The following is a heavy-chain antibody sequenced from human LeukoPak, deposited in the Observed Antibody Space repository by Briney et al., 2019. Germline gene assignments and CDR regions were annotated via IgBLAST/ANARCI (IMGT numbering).Heavy chain of an antibody. J-gene: IGHJ4*02. CDR2: IYSGGST. V-gene: IGHV3-53*01. CDR1: GFTVSSNY. D-gene: IGHD3-10*01. Sequence: GGSLRLSCAASGFTVSSNYMSWVRKAPGKGLEWVSVIYSGGSTYYADSVKGRFTISRDNSKNTLYLQMNSLRAEDTAVYYCARSVWFGGLLFDYWGQGTLVTVSS. CDR3: ARSVWFGGLLFDY.